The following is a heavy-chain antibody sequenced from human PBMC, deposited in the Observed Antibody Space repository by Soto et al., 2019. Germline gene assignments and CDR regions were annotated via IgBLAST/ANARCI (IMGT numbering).Heavy chain of an antibody. CDR2: ISAHNGNT. CDR1: GYAFTTYG. V-gene: IGHV1-18*01. Sequence: QVHLVQSGAEVTKPGASVKVSCKGSGYAFTTYGITWVRQAPGQGLEWMGWISAHNGNTNYAQKLQGRVPVTRDPSTSSAYMELRSLRSDDTAVYYCARGRYGDYWGQGALVTVSS. CDR3: ARGRYGDY. J-gene: IGHJ4*02. D-gene: IGHD1-1*01.